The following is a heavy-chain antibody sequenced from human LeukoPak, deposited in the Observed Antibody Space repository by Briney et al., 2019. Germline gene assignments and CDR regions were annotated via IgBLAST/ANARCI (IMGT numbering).Heavy chain of an antibody. D-gene: IGHD6-19*01. J-gene: IGHJ3*02. Sequence: SQTLSLTCTVSGGSISSGSYSWTWIRQPAGKGLEWIGRIYNSGSTYYNPSLKSRVTISVDRSKNQFSLKLSSVTAADTAVYYCARGVGAVAGTVVFDIWGQGTMVTVSS. CDR3: ARGVGAVAGTVVFDI. CDR2: IYNSGST. CDR1: GGSISSGSYS. V-gene: IGHV4-61*02.